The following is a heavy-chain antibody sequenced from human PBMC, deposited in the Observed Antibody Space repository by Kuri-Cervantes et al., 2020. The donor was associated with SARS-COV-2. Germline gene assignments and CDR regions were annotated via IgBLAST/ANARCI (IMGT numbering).Heavy chain of an antibody. J-gene: IGHJ4*02. CDR2: VYDNGNT. CDR3: ARVERLYSYGTFDY. D-gene: IGHD5-18*01. CDR1: GGSISGYY. V-gene: IGHV4-59*01. Sequence: SETLSLTCTVSGGSISGYYWTWIRQPPGKGLEWIGYVYDNGNTIYNPSLKSRVTISLDTSKNQFSLKLSSVTAADTAVYYCARVERLYSYGTFDYWGQGTLVTVSS.